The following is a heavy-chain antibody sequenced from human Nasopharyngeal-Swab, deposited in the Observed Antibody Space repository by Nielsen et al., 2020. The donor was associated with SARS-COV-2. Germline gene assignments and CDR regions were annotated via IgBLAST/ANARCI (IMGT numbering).Heavy chain of an antibody. CDR3: ARGAPNYDLWSGYYYYYGMDV. CDR2: INHSGST. D-gene: IGHD3-3*01. V-gene: IGHV4-34*01. J-gene: IGHJ6*02. Sequence: WIRQPPGQGLEWIGEINHSGSTNYNPSLKSRVTISVDTSKNQFSLKLSSVTAADTAVYYCARGAPNYDLWSGYYYYYGMDVWGQGTTVTVSS.